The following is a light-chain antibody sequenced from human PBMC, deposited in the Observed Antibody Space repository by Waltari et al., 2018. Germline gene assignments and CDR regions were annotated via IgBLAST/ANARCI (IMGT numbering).Light chain of an antibody. CDR3: SSYTSSSTLV. Sequence: QSALTQPASVSGSPGQSITISCTGTSSDVGGYNSVSWYQQHPGKAPKLMIYEVSNRPSGVSTRFSVSKSGNTASLTISGRQAEDESDYYCSSYTSSSTLVFGGGTKLTVL. J-gene: IGLJ2*01. CDR2: EVS. V-gene: IGLV2-14*01. CDR1: SSDVGGYNS.